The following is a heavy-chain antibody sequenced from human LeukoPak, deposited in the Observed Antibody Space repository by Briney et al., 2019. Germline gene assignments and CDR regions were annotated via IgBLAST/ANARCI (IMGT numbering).Heavy chain of an antibody. CDR2: IKSKTDGGTT. J-gene: IGHJ4*02. CDR3: ITGLYCSSTSCYGAY. Sequence: GSLRLSCAASGFTFSNAWMSWVRQAPGKGLEWVGRIKSKTDGGTTDYAAPVKGRFTISRDDSKNTLYLQMNSLKTEDTAVYYCITGLYCSSTSCYGAYWGQGTLVTVSS. V-gene: IGHV3-15*01. CDR1: GFTFSNAW. D-gene: IGHD2-2*01.